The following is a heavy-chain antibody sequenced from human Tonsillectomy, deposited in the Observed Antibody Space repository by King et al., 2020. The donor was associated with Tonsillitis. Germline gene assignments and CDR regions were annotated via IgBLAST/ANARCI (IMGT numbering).Heavy chain of an antibody. Sequence: QLVQSGAEVKQPGASVKISCKASGYTFTKYYIHWVRQAPGQGLEWMGMINPNGASTNYAQNFQGRVTMTRDTSTSKVYMELSSLSSEDTAVYYCARIHCANGVCYLFDYWGQGTLVPVSS. D-gene: IGHD2-8*01. CDR1: GYTFTKYY. J-gene: IGHJ4*02. V-gene: IGHV1-46*03. CDR2: INPNGAST. CDR3: ARIHCANGVCYLFDY.